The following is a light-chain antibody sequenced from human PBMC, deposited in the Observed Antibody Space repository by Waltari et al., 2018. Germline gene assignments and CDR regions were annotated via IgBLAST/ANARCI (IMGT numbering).Light chain of an antibody. V-gene: IGKV1-39*01. CDR2: GAS. CDR3: QQAFSTPPT. Sequence: DIQMTQSPTSLSASVGDSVSITCRASESIMSYLNWYQQKPGTPPKVLIDGASTLEKGVPPRFSGSGSGTEFTFTIRSLQPGDFATYFCQQAFSTPPTFGQGTKVEIK. J-gene: IGKJ1*01. CDR1: ESIMSY.